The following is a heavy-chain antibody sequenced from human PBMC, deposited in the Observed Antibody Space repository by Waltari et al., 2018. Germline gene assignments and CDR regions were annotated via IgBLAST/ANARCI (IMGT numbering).Heavy chain of an antibody. J-gene: IGHJ3*01. V-gene: IGHV1-69-2*01. D-gene: IGHD3-10*01. CDR1: GYRVTVYY. Sequence: VQLLQSGTELKKPGRTVRISCQVSGYRVTVYYIHWVQQAPGKGPQWMGLVDPEDGETIYAERFQGRVTITADTSTETAFMELSSLTSDDTAVYYCVTALGDRSSASRPFDVWGLGTLITVSS. CDR3: VTALGDRSSASRPFDV. CDR2: VDPEDGET.